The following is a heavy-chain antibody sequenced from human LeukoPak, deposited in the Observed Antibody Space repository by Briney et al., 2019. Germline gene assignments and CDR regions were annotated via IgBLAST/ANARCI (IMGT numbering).Heavy chain of an antibody. CDR3: ARHDGYGFDV. D-gene: IGHD3-16*01. CDR1: GGSFSGYY. J-gene: IGHJ3*01. CDR2: IFHSGIT. V-gene: IGHV4-34*12. Sequence: SETLSLTCAVYGGSFSGYYWSWIRQPPGKGLEWIGQIFHSGITHYSPSLKSRATMSIDKSKNQLSLNLYSVTAADTAVYYCARHDGYGFDVWGQGTMVTVSS.